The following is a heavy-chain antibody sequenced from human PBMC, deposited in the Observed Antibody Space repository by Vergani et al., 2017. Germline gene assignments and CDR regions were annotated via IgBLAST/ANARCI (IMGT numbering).Heavy chain of an antibody. CDR3: ASPLRYCSGGSCYSYYYGMDV. CDR2: IRYDGSNK. J-gene: IGHJ6*02. Sequence: QVQLVESGGGVVQPGGSLRLSCAASGFTFSSYGMHWVRQAPGKGLEWVAFIRYDGSNKYYADSVKGRFTISRDNSKKPLYLQMNRLRAEDTAVYYCASPLRYCSGGSCYSYYYGMDVWGQGTTVTVSS. V-gene: IGHV3-30*02. D-gene: IGHD2-15*01. CDR1: GFTFSSYG.